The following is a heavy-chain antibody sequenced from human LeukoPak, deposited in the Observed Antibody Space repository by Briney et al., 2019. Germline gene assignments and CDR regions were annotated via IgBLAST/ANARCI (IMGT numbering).Heavy chain of an antibody. CDR2: TYYRSTWYN. Sequence: SQTLSLTCAVSGDSGSGNSVTWNWIRQYPSRGQESLGSTYYRSTWYNDHAVSVRGRITVNPDTSKNQFSLHLNSVTPEDTAVYYCARRLTQYDCFDPWGQGILVTVSS. CDR1: GDSGSGNSVT. J-gene: IGHJ5*02. D-gene: IGHD2-2*01. V-gene: IGHV6-1*01. CDR3: ARRLTQYDCFDP.